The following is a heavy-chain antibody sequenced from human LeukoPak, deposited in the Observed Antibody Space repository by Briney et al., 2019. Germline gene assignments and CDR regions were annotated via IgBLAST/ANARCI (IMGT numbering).Heavy chain of an antibody. CDR1: GFTFTNYP. CDR2: ISANGAST. CDR3: VSEPNGWYDY. J-gene: IGHJ4*02. Sequence: PGGSLRLSCFASGFTFTNYPMHWLRQAPGKGLEYVSAISANGASTYYSDSMTGRFTISRDNSTNRLYLQTSSLPSDDTAVYFCVSEPNGWYDYWGQGTLVTVSS. D-gene: IGHD6-19*01. V-gene: IGHV3-64D*06.